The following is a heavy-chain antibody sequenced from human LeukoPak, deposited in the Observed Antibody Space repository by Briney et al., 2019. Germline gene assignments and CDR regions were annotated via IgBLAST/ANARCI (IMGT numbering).Heavy chain of an antibody. D-gene: IGHD3-22*01. J-gene: IGHJ4*02. CDR2: IGGSGGST. CDR3: AKSIMIVVAPDY. CDR1: GFTFSSYA. V-gene: IGHV3-23*01. Sequence: GGSLRLSCAASGFTFSSYAMSWVRQAPGKGLEWVSAIGGSGGSTYYADSVKGRFTISRDNSKNTLYLQMNSLRAEDTAVYYCAKSIMIVVAPDYWGQGTLVTVSS.